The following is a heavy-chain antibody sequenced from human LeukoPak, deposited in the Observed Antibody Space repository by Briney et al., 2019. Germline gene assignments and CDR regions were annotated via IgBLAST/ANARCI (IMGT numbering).Heavy chain of an antibody. CDR1: GDSISSYF. V-gene: IGHV4-59*01. Sequence: SETLSLTCTVSGDSISSYFWSWIRQSPGKGLYWIGYTHYSGSTSYNPSLTSRVTISLDTSKNQFYLKLSSVTASDTAFYYCARDQRRDYGDYFDNWGQGTQVTFSS. D-gene: IGHD3-16*01. CDR2: THYSGST. J-gene: IGHJ4*02. CDR3: ARDQRRDYGDYFDN.